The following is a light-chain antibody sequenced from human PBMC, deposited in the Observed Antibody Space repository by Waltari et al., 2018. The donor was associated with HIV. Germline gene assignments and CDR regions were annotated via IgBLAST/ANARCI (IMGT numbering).Light chain of an antibody. Sequence: QSALTQPASVSGSPGQSITISCTGTSSDVGGCTSVSWYQQQPGKAPKLMIYEVSNRPSGVSNRFSGSKSGTSATLGITGLQTGDEADYYCGTWDRSLSAGVFGTGTTVTVL. CDR2: EVS. CDR1: SSDVGGCTS. J-gene: IGLJ1*01. CDR3: GTWDRSLSAGV. V-gene: IGLV2-14*01.